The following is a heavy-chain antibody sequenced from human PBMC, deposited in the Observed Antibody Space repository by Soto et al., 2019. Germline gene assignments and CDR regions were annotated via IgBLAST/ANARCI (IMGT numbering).Heavy chain of an antibody. Sequence: QVQLVQSGAEVKKPGASVKVSCKASGYTFTTYAMHWVRQAPGQRFEWMGWINAGNGNTKYSQKFQGRVTITTDTSASTAHMELSSLRSEDTAVYYCARDPCIIRCPDYWGQGTLVTVSS. CDR3: ARDPCIIRCPDY. CDR1: GYTFTTYA. CDR2: INAGNGNT. J-gene: IGHJ4*02. D-gene: IGHD2-15*01. V-gene: IGHV1-3*01.